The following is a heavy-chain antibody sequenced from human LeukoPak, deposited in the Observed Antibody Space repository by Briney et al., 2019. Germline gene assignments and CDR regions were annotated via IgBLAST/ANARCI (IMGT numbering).Heavy chain of an antibody. CDR1: GGSISSSTYY. V-gene: IGHV4-39*01. Sequence: SGTLSLTCTVSGGSISSSTYYWGWIRQPPGKGLEWLGIVYYSGSTYYNPSLKSRVTISVDTSKNQFSQKLSSVTAADTAVYYCARGAPRGERLAWFDPWGQGTLVTVPS. CDR3: ARGAPRGERLAWFDP. J-gene: IGHJ5*02. CDR2: VYYSGST. D-gene: IGHD1-26*01.